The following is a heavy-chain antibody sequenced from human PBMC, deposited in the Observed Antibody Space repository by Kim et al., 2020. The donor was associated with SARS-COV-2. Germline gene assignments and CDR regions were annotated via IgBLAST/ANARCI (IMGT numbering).Heavy chain of an antibody. V-gene: IGHV1-69*04. CDR2: A. CDR3: ARDHDYGGNPDY. D-gene: IGHD4-17*01. Sequence: ADYAQKFQGIVTLAADKSPSTAYMERSSLRSEDTAVYYCARDHDYGGNPDYWGQGTLVTVSS. J-gene: IGHJ4*02.